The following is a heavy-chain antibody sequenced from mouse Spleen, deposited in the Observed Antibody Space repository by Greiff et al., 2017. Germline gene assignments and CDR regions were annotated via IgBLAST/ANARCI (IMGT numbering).Heavy chain of an antibody. Sequence: VQLQQSGPELVKPGASVKISCKASGYAFSSSWMNWVKQRPGKGLEWIGRIYPGDGDTNYNGKFKGKATLTADKSSSTAYMQLSSLTSEDSAVYFCAREDYGYDPFAYWGQGTLVTVSA. CDR2: IYPGDGDT. CDR1: GYAFSSSW. D-gene: IGHD2-2*01. CDR3: AREDYGYDPFAY. J-gene: IGHJ3*01. V-gene: IGHV1-82*01.